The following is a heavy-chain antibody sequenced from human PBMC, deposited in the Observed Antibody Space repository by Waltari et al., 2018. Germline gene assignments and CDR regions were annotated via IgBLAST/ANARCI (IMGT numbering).Heavy chain of an antibody. Sequence: QVQLQESGPGLVKPSETLSLTCTVSGGSISSHYWSWIRQPPGKGLEWIGYIYYSGSTNYNPSLKSRVTISVDTSKNQFSLKLSSVTAADTAVYYCVRDLVGSGYYHDAFDIWGQGTMVTVSS. CDR1: GGSISSHY. CDR2: IYYSGST. CDR3: VRDLVGSGYYHDAFDI. D-gene: IGHD3-22*01. V-gene: IGHV4-59*11. J-gene: IGHJ3*02.